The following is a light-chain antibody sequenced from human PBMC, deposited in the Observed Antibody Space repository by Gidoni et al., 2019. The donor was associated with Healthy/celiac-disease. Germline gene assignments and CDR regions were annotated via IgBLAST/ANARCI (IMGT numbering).Light chain of an antibody. V-gene: IGKV1-39*01. CDR1: QSISSY. CDR2: AAA. CDR3: QQSYSTLT. J-gene: IGKJ4*01. Sequence: DIKMTQSPSSLSASVGDRVTITCRASQSISSYLNWYQQKPGKAPNLLIYAAASLQSGVPSRFSGSGSGTDFTLTISSLQPEDFATYYCQQSYSTLTFGGGTKVEIK.